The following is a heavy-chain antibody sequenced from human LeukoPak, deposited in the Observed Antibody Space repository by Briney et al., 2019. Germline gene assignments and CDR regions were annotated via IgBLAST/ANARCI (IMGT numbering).Heavy chain of an antibody. V-gene: IGHV3-23*01. D-gene: IGHD3-3*01. CDR2: INGSGGST. J-gene: IGHJ4*02. CDR1: GFTLSSYA. CDR3: AKDLKYYDFWRGTRPGTNNDY. Sequence: PGGALRLSRASSGFTLSSYAMSWVRQAPGKGLEWVSAINGSGGSTYYADSVKGRFSISRDNSKNTLYLQMNSLRAEDTAVYYCAKDLKYYDFWRGTRPGTNNDYWGQGTLVTVSS.